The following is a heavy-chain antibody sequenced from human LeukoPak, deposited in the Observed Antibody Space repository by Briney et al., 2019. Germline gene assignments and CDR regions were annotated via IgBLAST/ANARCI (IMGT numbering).Heavy chain of an antibody. J-gene: IGHJ6*02. CDR2: INHSGST. D-gene: IGHD2-15*01. CDR3: ARHPRPLGYCSGGSCYTAHYYYYGMDV. CDR1: GGSFSGYY. V-gene: IGHV4-34*01. Sequence: SETLSLTCAVYGGSFSGYYWSWIRQPPGKGLEWIGEINHSGSTNYNPSLKSRVTISVDTPKNQFSLKLSSVTAADTAVYYCARHPRPLGYCSGGSCYTAHYYYYGMDVWGQGTTVTVSS.